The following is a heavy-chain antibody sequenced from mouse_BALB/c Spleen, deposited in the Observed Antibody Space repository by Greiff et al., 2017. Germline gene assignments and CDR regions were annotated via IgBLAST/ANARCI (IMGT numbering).Heavy chain of an antibody. CDR2: ISYSGST. CDR1: GYSITSDYA. Sequence: EVKLMESGPGLVKPSQSLSLTCTVTGYSITSDYAWNWIRQFPGNKLEWMGYISYSGSTSYNPSLKSRISITRDTSKNQFFLQLNSVTTEDTATYYCARSQLWSFDYWGQGTTLTVSS. CDR3: ARSQLWSFDY. D-gene: IGHD1-1*02. J-gene: IGHJ2*01. V-gene: IGHV3-2*02.